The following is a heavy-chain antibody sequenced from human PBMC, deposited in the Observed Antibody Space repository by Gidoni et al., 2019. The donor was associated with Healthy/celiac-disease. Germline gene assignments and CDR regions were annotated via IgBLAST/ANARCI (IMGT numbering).Heavy chain of an antibody. D-gene: IGHD6-6*01. V-gene: IGHV2-5*02. Sequence: EWLALIYWDDDKRYSPSLKSRLTITKDTSKNQVVLTMTNMDPVDTATYYCAHAVGQLPSYGGQGTLVTVSS. J-gene: IGHJ4*02. CDR3: AHAVGQLPSY. CDR2: IYWDDDK.